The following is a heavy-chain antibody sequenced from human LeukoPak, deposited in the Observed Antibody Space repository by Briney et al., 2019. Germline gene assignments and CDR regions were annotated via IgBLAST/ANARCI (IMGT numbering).Heavy chain of an antibody. CDR3: ARDPDYYGSGSYYFDY. J-gene: IGHJ4*02. V-gene: IGHV1-2*02. Sequence: ASVKVSCKASGYTFTGYYMHWVRQAPGQGLEWMGWINPNSGGTNYAQKFQGRVTMTRDASISTAYMELSRLRSDDTAVYYCARDPDYYGSGSYYFDYWGQGTLVTVSS. CDR2: INPNSGGT. CDR1: GYTFTGYY. D-gene: IGHD3-10*01.